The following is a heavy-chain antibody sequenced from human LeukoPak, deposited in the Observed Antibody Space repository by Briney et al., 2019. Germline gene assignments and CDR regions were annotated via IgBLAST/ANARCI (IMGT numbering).Heavy chain of an antibody. CDR3: ARGVQLWPYCFDH. J-gene: IGHJ4*02. CDR1: GGSISSTSYY. V-gene: IGHV4-39*07. CDR2: IYYSGST. Sequence: PSETLSLTCTVSGGSISSTSYYWAWIRQPPGKGLEWIGSIYYSGSTYDNPSLKSRVTVSVDTSKNQFSLRVSSVTAADTAVYYCARGVQLWPYCFDHWGQGTLVTVSS. D-gene: IGHD5-18*01.